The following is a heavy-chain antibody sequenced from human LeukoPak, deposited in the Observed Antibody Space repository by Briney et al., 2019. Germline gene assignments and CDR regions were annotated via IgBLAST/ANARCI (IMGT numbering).Heavy chain of an antibody. J-gene: IGHJ4*02. CDR3: ARGYLSGYDVGYFDY. CDR1: GGTFSSYT. CDR2: IIPILGIA. V-gene: IGHV1-69*02. Sequence: SVKVSRKASGGTFSSYTISWVRQAPGQGLEWMGRIIPILGIANYAQKFQGRVTITADKSTSTAYMELSSLRSEDTAVYYCARGYLSGYDVGYFDYWGQGTLVTVSS. D-gene: IGHD3-3*01.